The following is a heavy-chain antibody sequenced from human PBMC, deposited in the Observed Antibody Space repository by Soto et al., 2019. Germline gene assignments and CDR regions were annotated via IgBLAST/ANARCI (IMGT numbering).Heavy chain of an antibody. Sequence: SETLSLTCTVSGGSISSGGYYWSWIRQYPGKGLEWIGYIYYSGSTYYNPSLKSRVTISVDTSKNQFSLKLSSVTAADTAVYYCARDPRGSYYDSSGYNCFDPWGQGTLVTVSS. V-gene: IGHV4-31*03. D-gene: IGHD3-22*01. J-gene: IGHJ5*02. CDR3: ARDPRGSYYDSSGYNCFDP. CDR1: GGSISSGGYY. CDR2: IYYSGST.